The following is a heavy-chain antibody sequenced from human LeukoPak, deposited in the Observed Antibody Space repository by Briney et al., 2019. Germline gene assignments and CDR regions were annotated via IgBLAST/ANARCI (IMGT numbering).Heavy chain of an antibody. V-gene: IGHV4-34*01. CDR3: AAESGGYYFDY. Sequence: SETLSLTRAVYGESFSGYYWSWIRQPPGKGLEWIGEINHSESTNYNPSLKSRVTISVDTSKSQFSLKLSSVTAADTAVYYCAAESGGYYFDYWGQGTLVTVSS. J-gene: IGHJ4*02. D-gene: IGHD3-10*01. CDR2: INHSEST. CDR1: GESFSGYY.